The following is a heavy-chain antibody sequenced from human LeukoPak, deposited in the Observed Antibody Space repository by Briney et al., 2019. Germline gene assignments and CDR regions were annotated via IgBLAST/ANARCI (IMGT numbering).Heavy chain of an antibody. CDR1: GIPFSSYS. D-gene: IGHD1-1*01. Sequence: GSLRLSCAASGIPFSSYSMNWGRRAPGKGLGGVASISSSSTYIYYADSVNGRFTISRANAKNSLYLQMNSLRDEDTAVYYCARDSYTHHYDYWGQGTLVTVSS. CDR2: ISSSSTYI. V-gene: IGHV3-21*01. J-gene: IGHJ4*02. CDR3: ARDSYTHHYDY.